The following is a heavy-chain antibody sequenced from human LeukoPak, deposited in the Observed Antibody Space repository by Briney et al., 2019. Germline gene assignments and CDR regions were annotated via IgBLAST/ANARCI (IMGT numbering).Heavy chain of an antibody. Sequence: QTGGSLRLSCAASGFTFSDYYMNWVRQAPGKGLEWVSYIGSSSIIIHYADSVKGRFTISRDNAKNSLYLQMDSLRVEDTAVYYCAKDRYYDFWDYYMDVWGKGTTVTVSS. J-gene: IGHJ6*03. CDR3: AKDRYYDFWDYYMDV. CDR1: GFTFSDYY. D-gene: IGHD3-3*01. V-gene: IGHV3-48*01. CDR2: IGSSSIII.